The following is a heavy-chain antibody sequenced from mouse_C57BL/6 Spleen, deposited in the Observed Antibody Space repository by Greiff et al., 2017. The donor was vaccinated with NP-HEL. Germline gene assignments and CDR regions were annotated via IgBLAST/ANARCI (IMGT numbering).Heavy chain of an antibody. V-gene: IGHV1-80*01. CDR3: AKGGSQGFFAY. J-gene: IGHJ3*01. CDR2: IYPGDGDT. Sequence: QVQLKESGAELVKPGASVKISCKASGYAFTSYWMNWVKQRPGKGLEWIGQIYPGDGDTNYNGKFKGKATLTADKSSSTAYMQLSSLTSEDSAVYFCAKGGSQGFFAYWGQGTLVTVSA. D-gene: IGHD3-1*01. CDR1: GYAFTSYW.